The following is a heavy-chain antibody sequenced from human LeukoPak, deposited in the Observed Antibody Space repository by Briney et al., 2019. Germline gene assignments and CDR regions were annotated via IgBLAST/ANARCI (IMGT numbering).Heavy chain of an antibody. Sequence: ASVKVSCEASGDTFTSYDINLVRQATGQGRECMGWMNPNSGKTGYAKKFQGRVTITRNTSISTAYMELSSLRPEDTAVYYCARRLGGYFEAFWFDPWGQGTLVTVSS. J-gene: IGHJ5*02. D-gene: IGHD3-16*01. CDR2: MNPNSGKT. CDR1: GDTFTSYD. V-gene: IGHV1-8*03. CDR3: ARRLGGYFEAFWFDP.